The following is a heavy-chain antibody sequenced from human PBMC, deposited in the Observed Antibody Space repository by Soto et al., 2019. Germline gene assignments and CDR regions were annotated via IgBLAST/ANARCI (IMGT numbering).Heavy chain of an antibody. J-gene: IGHJ5*02. Sequence: ASVKVSCKASGYTFTGYYMHWVRQAPGQGLEWMGWINPNSGGTNYAQKFQGRVTMTRDTSISTAYMELRSLRSDDTAVYYCARDEWFGDFLNWFDPWGQGTLVTVSS. CDR2: INPNSGGT. CDR1: GYTFTGYY. V-gene: IGHV1-2*02. D-gene: IGHD3-10*01. CDR3: ARDEWFGDFLNWFDP.